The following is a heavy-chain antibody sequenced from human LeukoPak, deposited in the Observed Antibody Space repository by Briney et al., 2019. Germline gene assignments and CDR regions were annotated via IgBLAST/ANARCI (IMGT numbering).Heavy chain of an antibody. D-gene: IGHD5-18*01. J-gene: IGHJ6*02. CDR3: ASDTAMVNDYYYYGMDV. Sequence: SETLSLTCTVSGGSISSSSYYWGWIRQPPGKGLEWIGSIYYSGSTYYNPSLKSRVTISVDTSKNQFSLKLSSVTAADTAVYYCASDTAMVNDYYYYGMDVWGQGTTVTVSS. V-gene: IGHV4-39*07. CDR1: GGSISSSSYY. CDR2: IYYSGST.